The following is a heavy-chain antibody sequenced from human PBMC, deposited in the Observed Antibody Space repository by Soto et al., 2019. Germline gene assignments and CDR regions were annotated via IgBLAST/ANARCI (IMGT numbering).Heavy chain of an antibody. CDR1: GFICDDHV. CDR2: ITWDGYSI. V-gene: IGHV3-9*01. D-gene: IGHD3-10*02. J-gene: IGHJ4*02. CDR3: AKDPSTITMWHYYLDS. Sequence: SLRLSGVASGFICDDHVMHWVRQVPGKGLEWVGHITWDGYSIGYGGSVRCRLTISRDNAKNTLYLQMNSLRAEDTAVYYCAKDPSTITMWHYYLDSWGQGTPVRVPS.